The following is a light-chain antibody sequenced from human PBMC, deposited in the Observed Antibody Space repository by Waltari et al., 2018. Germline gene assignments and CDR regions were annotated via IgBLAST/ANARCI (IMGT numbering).Light chain of an antibody. CDR1: QSISSW. Sequence: DIQMTQSPSTLSASVGDRVTITCRASQSISSWLAWYQQKVGRAPKLLIYKASNLEDGVPSRFSGSGSGTDFTLTISSLQPDDFASYYCQKLDNYPPPTFGQGTRLEI. V-gene: IGKV1-5*03. J-gene: IGKJ5*01. CDR2: KAS. CDR3: QKLDNYPPPT.